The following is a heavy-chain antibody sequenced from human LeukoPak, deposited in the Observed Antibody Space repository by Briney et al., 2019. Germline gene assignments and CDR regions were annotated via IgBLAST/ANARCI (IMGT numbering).Heavy chain of an antibody. J-gene: IGHJ4*02. CDR1: GFTFSTYS. Sequence: PPGGSLRLSCAASGFTFSTYSMTWVRQAPGKGLEWVSYISSSSRTMYYADSVKGRFTISRDNAKKSLYLQMNGLRAEDTAVYYCARDLGLYDYGGNIDYWGQGTLVTVSS. CDR2: ISSSSRTM. CDR3: ARDLGLYDYGGNIDY. V-gene: IGHV3-48*04. D-gene: IGHD4-23*01.